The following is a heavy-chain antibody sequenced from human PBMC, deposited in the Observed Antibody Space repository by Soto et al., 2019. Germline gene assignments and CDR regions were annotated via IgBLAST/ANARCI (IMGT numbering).Heavy chain of an antibody. J-gene: IGHJ5*02. V-gene: IGHV1-2*02. CDR3: ARDRRDSSGYYGLDP. CDR2: INPNSGGT. D-gene: IGHD3-22*01. Sequence: QVQLVQSGAEVKKPGASVKVSCKSSGFAFTGYYLHWVRQAPGQGLEWMGWINPNSGGTKYAQQFQGRVTMTRDTAISTAYMKLSRLRSDDTVVYYCARDRRDSSGYYGLDPWGQGTLVTVSS. CDR1: GFAFTGYY.